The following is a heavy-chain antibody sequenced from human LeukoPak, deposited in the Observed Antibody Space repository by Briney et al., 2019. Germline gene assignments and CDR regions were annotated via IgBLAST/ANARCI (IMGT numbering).Heavy chain of an antibody. D-gene: IGHD1-26*01. CDR3: ARDMGYSGSWPGYFDY. CDR2: ISSSSSYI. V-gene: IGHV3-21*03. J-gene: IGHJ4*02. CDR1: GFTFSSYS. Sequence: GGSLRLSCAASGFTFSSYSMNWVRQAPGKGLEWVSSISSSSSYIYYADSVKGRFTISRDNAKNSLYLQMKSLRAEDTTVYYCARDMGYSGSWPGYFDYWGQGVLVTVSS.